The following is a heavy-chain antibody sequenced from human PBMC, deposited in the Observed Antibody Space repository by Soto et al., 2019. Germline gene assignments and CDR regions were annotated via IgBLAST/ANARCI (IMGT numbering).Heavy chain of an antibody. CDR1: GYSFTSYW. CDR3: ARLGRSSGYGMDV. D-gene: IGHD6-13*01. V-gene: IGHV5-51*01. J-gene: IGHJ6*02. CDR2: IYPGDSDT. Sequence: GESLKISCQGSGYSFTSYWIGWVRQMPGKGLEWMGIIYPGDSDTRYSPSFQGQVTISADKSISTAYLQWSSLKASDTAMYYCARLGRSSGYGMDVWGQGTTVTVSS.